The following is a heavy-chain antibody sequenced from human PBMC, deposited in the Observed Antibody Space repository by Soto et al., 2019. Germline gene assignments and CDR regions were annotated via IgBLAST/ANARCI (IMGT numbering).Heavy chain of an antibody. Sequence: PGESLKISCKVSGYSFPTNWIAWVRQRPGKGLEWMGRIFPDDSDTRYSPSFQGQVTISVDKAVTTAYLQWSSLKASDSAMYYCARLIGSSSWFDLWGQGALVTVSS. CDR1: GYSFPTNW. J-gene: IGHJ5*02. V-gene: IGHV5-51*01. CDR3: ARLIGSSSWFDL. CDR2: IFPDDSDT. D-gene: IGHD2-2*01.